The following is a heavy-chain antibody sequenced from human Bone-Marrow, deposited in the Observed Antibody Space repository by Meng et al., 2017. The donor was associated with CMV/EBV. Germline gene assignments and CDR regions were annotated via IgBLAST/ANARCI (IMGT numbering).Heavy chain of an antibody. V-gene: IGHV3-21*01. CDR1: GFTFSSSN. J-gene: IGHJ4*02. D-gene: IGHD6-13*01. CDR2: ISSSSDYI. CDR3: ARDSWTRSDFDY. Sequence: GGSLRLSCAASGFTFSSSNMNWVRQAPGKGLEWVSSISSSSDYIYYADSVKGRVTISRDNAKNSLYLQMNSLRAEDTAVYYCARDSWTRSDFDYWGQGTLVTVSS.